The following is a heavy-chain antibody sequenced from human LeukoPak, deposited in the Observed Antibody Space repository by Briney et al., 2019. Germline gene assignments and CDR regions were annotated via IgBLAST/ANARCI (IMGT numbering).Heavy chain of an antibody. J-gene: IGHJ4*02. CDR2: ISGSGGST. CDR1: GFTFSSYA. V-gene: IGHV3-23*01. Sequence: PGGSLRLSCAASGFTFSSYAMSWVRQAPGKGLEWVSTISGSGGSTYYADSVKGRFTISRDNSKNTLYLQMNSLRADDTAVYYCAKATTGTSGWYYFDYWGQGTLVTVSS. CDR3: AKATTGTSGWYYFDY. D-gene: IGHD6-19*01.